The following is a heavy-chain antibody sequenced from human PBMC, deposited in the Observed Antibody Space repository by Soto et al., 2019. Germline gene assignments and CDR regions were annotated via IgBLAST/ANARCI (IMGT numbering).Heavy chain of an antibody. D-gene: IGHD3-16*01. V-gene: IGHV4-59*01. CDR3: ASGGNWFDP. CDR2: IYYSGST. CDR1: GGSISSYY. Sequence: PSETLSLTCTVSGGSISSYYWNWIRQPPGKGLEWIGYIYYSGSTNYNPSLKRRVTISIDTSKNQFSLTLKSVTAADTAVYYCASGGNWFDPWGQGVLVTVSS. J-gene: IGHJ5*02.